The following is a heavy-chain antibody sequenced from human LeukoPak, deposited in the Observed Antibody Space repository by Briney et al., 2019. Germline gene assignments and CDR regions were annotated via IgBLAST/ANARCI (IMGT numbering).Heavy chain of an antibody. V-gene: IGHV4-39*01. D-gene: IGHD3-10*01. J-gene: IGHJ4*02. CDR2: IDYSENT. Sequence: SETLSLTCTVSGGSISIGIYYWGWIRRPPGKGLEWIGSIDYSENTYYNPSLKSRVTISVDTSKNQFSLRLTSVTAADTAVYYCARLSGFGGLLDHWGQGTLVTVSS. CDR3: ARLSGFGGLLDH. CDR1: GGSISIGIYY.